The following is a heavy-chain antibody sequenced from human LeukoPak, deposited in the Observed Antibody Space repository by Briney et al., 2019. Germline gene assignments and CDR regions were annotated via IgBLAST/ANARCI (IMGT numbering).Heavy chain of an antibody. Sequence: GGSLRLSCAASGFTFSGYSMSWVRQAPGKGLEWVSSISSSSSYIYYTDSVKGRLTISRDNAKNSLHLQMNSLRAEDTAVYYCAREGYDFWSGYFPTYWGQGTLVTVSS. CDR1: GFTFSGYS. J-gene: IGHJ4*02. CDR2: ISSSSSYI. D-gene: IGHD3-3*01. CDR3: AREGYDFWSGYFPTY. V-gene: IGHV3-21*01.